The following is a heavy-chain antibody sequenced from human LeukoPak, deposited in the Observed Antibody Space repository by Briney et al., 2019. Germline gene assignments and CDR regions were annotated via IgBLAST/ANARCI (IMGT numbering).Heavy chain of an antibody. Sequence: SETLSLTCAVSGGSISSNNWWGWVRQPPGKGLEWIGEIYHSGSPNYNPSLKSRVTISVDKSRNHFSLNLSSVTAADTAVYYCARVNINNWHSCNYWGQGTLVTVSS. CDR2: IYHSGSP. CDR1: GGSISSNNW. CDR3: ARVNINNWHSCNY. J-gene: IGHJ4*02. D-gene: IGHD1-1*01. V-gene: IGHV4-4*02.